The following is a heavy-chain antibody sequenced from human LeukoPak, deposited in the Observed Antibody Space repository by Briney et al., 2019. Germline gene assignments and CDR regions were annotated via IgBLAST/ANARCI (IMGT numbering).Heavy chain of an antibody. J-gene: IGHJ4*02. CDR1: GGSFSGYY. CDR3: ARGAGGYSYGYFFDY. CDR2: INHSGST. V-gene: IGHV4-34*01. D-gene: IGHD5-18*01. Sequence: PSETLSHTCAVYGGSFSGYYWSWIRQPPGKGLEWIGEINHSGSTNYNPSLKSRVTISVDTSKNQFSLKLSSVTAADTAVYYCARGAGGYSYGYFFDYWGQGTLVTVSS.